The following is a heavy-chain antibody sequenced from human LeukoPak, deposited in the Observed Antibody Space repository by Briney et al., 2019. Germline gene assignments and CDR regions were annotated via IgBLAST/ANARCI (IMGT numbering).Heavy chain of an antibody. V-gene: IGHV4-61*02. J-gene: IGHJ3*02. CDR2: IYTSGST. D-gene: IGHD6-13*01. CDR3: ARGEQQLFDPSTGVLLDI. CDR1: GGSISSGSYY. Sequence: PSETLSLTCTVSGGSISSGSYYWSWIRQPAGKGLEWIGRIYTSGSTNYNPSLKSRVTISVDTSKNQFSLKLSSVTAADTAVYYCARGEQQLFDPSTGVLLDIWGQGTMVTVSS.